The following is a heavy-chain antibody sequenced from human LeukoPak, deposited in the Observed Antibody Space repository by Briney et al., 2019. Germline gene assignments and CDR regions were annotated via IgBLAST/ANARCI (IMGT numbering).Heavy chain of an antibody. D-gene: IGHD3-10*01. Sequence: GGSLRLSSAASGFTFSSYSMNWVRQAPGKGLEWLSYISSSGSTIYYADSVKGRFTISRDNAKNSLYLQMNSLRAEDTAVYYCARDSDSNFDYWGQGTLVTVSS. CDR2: ISSSGSTI. V-gene: IGHV3-48*04. CDR3: ARDSDSNFDY. J-gene: IGHJ4*02. CDR1: GFTFSSYS.